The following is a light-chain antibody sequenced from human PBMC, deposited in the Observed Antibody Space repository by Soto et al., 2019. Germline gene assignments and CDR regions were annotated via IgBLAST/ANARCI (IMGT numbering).Light chain of an antibody. J-gene: IGKJ5*01. CDR2: DAS. CDR1: QSVSSSY. CDR3: QQYGSSSIT. V-gene: IGKV3-20*01. Sequence: EIVLTQSPGTLSLSPGERATLSCRASQSVSSSYLAWYQQKPGQAPRLLIYDASSRATGIPDRFSGSGSGTDFTLTISRLEPEAFAVYYCQQYGSSSITFGQATRLEIK.